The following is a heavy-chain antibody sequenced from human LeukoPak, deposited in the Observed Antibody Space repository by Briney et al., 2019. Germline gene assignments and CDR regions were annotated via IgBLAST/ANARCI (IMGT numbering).Heavy chain of an antibody. D-gene: IGHD2-15*01. Sequence: GGSLRLPCAASGFTFSSYAMSWVRQAPGKGLEWVSAISGSGGSTYYADSVKGRFTISRDNSKNTLYLQMNSLRAEDTAVYYCAKMDIVVVVAATGSLDYWGQGTLVTVSS. CDR2: ISGSGGST. J-gene: IGHJ4*02. CDR3: AKMDIVVVVAATGSLDY. CDR1: GFTFSSYA. V-gene: IGHV3-23*01.